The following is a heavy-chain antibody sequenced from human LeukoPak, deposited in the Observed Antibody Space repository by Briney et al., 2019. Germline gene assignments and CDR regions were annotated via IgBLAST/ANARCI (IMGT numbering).Heavy chain of an antibody. Sequence: GGSLRLSCAASGFTVSSNYMSWVRQAPGKGLEWVSVIYSGGSTYYADSVKGRFTISRDNSKNTLYLQMNSLRAEDTAVYYCAKDNLDYYDSSGYLDAFDIWGQGTMVTVSS. CDR1: GFTVSSNY. J-gene: IGHJ3*02. CDR3: AKDNLDYYDSSGYLDAFDI. V-gene: IGHV3-53*01. CDR2: IYSGGST. D-gene: IGHD3-22*01.